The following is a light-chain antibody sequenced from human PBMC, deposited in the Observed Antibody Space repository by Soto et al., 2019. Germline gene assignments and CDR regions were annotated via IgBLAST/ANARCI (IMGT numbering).Light chain of an antibody. J-gene: IGLJ1*01. CDR1: SSDIGAYDY. CDR3: TSPTISNTPI. CDR2: EVS. V-gene: IGLV2-14*03. Sequence: QSVLTQPASVSGSPGQSIAISCTGTSSDIGAYDYVSWYQQHPDKAPKLMIYEVSNRPSGVSNRFSGSKSVNTATLTISGLQAEDEADYYPTSPTISNTPIFGTAPFVTVL.